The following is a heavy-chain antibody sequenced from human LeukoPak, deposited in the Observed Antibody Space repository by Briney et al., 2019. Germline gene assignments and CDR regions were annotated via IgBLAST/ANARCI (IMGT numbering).Heavy chain of an antibody. V-gene: IGHV4-39*07. J-gene: IGHJ5*02. Sequence: SETLSLTCTVSGGSISSSSYYWGWIRQPPGKGLEWIGSIYYSGSTYYNPSLKSRVTISVDTSKNQFSLKLSSVTAADTAVYYCARDRVAVAGSVGYWFDPWGQGTLVTVSS. D-gene: IGHD6-19*01. CDR2: IYYSGST. CDR1: GGSISSSSYY. CDR3: ARDRVAVAGSVGYWFDP.